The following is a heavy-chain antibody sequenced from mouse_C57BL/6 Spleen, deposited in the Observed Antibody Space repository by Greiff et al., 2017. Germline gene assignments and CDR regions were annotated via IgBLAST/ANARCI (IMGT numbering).Heavy chain of an antibody. CDR3: AREGTWGY. V-gene: IGHV1-82*01. CDR2: IYPGDGDT. D-gene: IGHD3-3*01. Sequence: VKLQESGPELVKPGASVKISCKASGYAFSSSWMNWVKQRPGKGLEWIGRIYPGDGDTNYNGKFKGKATLTADKSSSTAYMQRSSLTSEDSAVYFCAREGTWGYWGQGTTLTVSS. CDR1: GYAFSSSW. J-gene: IGHJ2*01.